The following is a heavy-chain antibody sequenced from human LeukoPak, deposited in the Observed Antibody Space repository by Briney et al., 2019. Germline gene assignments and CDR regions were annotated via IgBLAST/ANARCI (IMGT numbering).Heavy chain of an antibody. Sequence: GGSLRLSCAASGFTFSSYAMHWVRQAPGKGLEWVAVISYDGSNKYYAGSVKGRFTISRDNSKNTLYLQMNSLRAEDTAVYYCARGLGYCSSTSCYDVYFDYWGQGTLVTVSS. D-gene: IGHD2-2*01. CDR3: ARGLGYCSSTSCYDVYFDY. CDR2: ISYDGSNK. CDR1: GFTFSSYA. V-gene: IGHV3-30-3*01. J-gene: IGHJ4*02.